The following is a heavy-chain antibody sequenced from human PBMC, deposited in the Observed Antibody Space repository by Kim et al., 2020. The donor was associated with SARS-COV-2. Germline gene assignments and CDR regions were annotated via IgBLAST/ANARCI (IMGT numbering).Heavy chain of an antibody. CDR2: IWYDGSNK. J-gene: IGHJ5*02. CDR1: GFTFSRHI. D-gene: IGHD4-4*01. Sequence: GGSLRLSCAASGFTFSRHIMHWVRQAPGKGLEWVAVIWYDGSNKYYADSVKGRFTISRDNSNNTVYLQMSGLRAEDTAVYFCARGGIWAHSNYFDPWGQGTLVTLSS. V-gene: IGHV3-33*01. CDR3: ARGGIWAHSNYFDP.